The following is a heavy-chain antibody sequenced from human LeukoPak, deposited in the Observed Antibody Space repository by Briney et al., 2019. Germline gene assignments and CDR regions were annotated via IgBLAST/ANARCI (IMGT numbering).Heavy chain of an antibody. V-gene: IGHV3-23*01. J-gene: IGHJ4*02. Sequence: PGGSLRLSCAASGFTYSSYAMSWVRQAPGKGLEWVSTISDSGGSTYYADSVKGRFTISRDNSKNTLYLQMNSLRAEDTAVYYCAKDGFGYSTSPVFDYWGQGTPVTVSS. CDR1: GFTYSSYA. D-gene: IGHD6-6*01. CDR2: ISDSGGST. CDR3: AKDGFGYSTSPVFDY.